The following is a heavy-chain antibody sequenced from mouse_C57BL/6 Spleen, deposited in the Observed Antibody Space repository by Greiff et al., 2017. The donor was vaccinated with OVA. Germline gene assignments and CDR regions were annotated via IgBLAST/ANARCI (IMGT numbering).Heavy chain of an antibody. CDR2: IDPSDSYT. D-gene: IGHD2-4*01. J-gene: IGHJ1*03. Sequence: QVQLQQPGAELVMPGASVKLSCKASGYTFTSYWMHWVKQRPGQGLEWIGEIDPSDSYTNYNQKFKGKSTLTVDKSSSPAYMQLSSLTSEDSAVYYCAISSYDYDGWYFDVWGTGTTVTVSS. CDR1: GYTFTSYW. V-gene: IGHV1-69*01. CDR3: AISSYDYDGWYFDV.